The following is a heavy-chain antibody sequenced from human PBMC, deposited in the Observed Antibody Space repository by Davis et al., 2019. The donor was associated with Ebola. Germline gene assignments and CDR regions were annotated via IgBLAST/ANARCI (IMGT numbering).Heavy chain of an antibody. CDR3: ARDGVGGGRTGKYLQY. Sequence: GESLKISCAASGFTFSSYWMHWVRQAPGKGLVWVSLIDTDGTTTTYADSVKGRFTISRDNAKNTLYLQMNSLRAEDTAVYYCARDGVGGGRTGKYLQYWGQGTLVTVSS. CDR1: GFTFSSYW. V-gene: IGHV3-74*01. J-gene: IGHJ1*01. D-gene: IGHD2-8*01. CDR2: IDTDGTTT.